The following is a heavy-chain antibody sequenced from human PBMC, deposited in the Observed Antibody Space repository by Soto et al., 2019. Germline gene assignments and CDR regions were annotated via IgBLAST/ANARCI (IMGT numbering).Heavy chain of an antibody. Sequence: SVKVSCKASGGTFSSYAISWVRQAPGQGLEWMGGIIPIFGTANYAQKLQGRVTITADESTSTAYMELSSLRSEDTAVYYCARAGASYYDSSGYYPPLNYWGQGTLVTVSS. CDR3: ARAGASYYDSSGYYPPLNY. CDR2: IIPIFGTA. CDR1: GGTFSSYA. V-gene: IGHV1-69*13. D-gene: IGHD3-22*01. J-gene: IGHJ4*02.